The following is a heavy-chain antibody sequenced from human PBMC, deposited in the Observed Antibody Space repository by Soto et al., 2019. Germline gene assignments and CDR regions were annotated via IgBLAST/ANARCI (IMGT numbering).Heavy chain of an antibody. CDR3: AKEPIHPPREKNFDY. Sequence: GGSLRLSCAASGVTFSSYVMSWVRQAPGKGLEWVSAISGSGGSTYYADSVKGRFTISRDNSKNTLYLQMNSLRAEDTAVYYCAKEPIHPPREKNFDYRGQGTLVTVPS. J-gene: IGHJ4*02. CDR2: ISGSGGST. CDR1: GVTFSSYV. V-gene: IGHV3-23*01.